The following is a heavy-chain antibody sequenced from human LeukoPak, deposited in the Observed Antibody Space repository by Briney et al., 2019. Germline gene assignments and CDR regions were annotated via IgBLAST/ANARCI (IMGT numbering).Heavy chain of an antibody. V-gene: IGHV3-7*03. J-gene: IGHJ1*01. Sequence: GGSLRLSCAASGFTFINVWMSWVRQAPGKGLEWVANIKQDGSEKNYVDSVKGRFTISRDNGKNSLYLQMNSLRVEDTAVYYCGRYGQVPIDWGQGTLVTVSS. CDR1: GFTFINVW. D-gene: IGHD3-10*01. CDR3: GRYGQVPID. CDR2: IKQDGSEK.